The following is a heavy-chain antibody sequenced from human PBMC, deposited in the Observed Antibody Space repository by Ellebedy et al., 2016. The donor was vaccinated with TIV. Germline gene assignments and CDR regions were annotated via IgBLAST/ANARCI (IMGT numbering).Heavy chain of an antibody. CDR2: IKQDGSDK. CDR1: GFTFSSSW. D-gene: IGHD6-13*01. CDR3: AKDSYSKGDY. J-gene: IGHJ4*02. V-gene: IGHV3-7*01. Sequence: GESLKISCAAPGFTFSSSWMSWVRQAPGKGLEWVANIKQDGSDKNYVDSVKGRFTISRDNAKNSLYLQMDSLRAEDTAVYYCAKDSYSKGDYWGQGTLVTVSS.